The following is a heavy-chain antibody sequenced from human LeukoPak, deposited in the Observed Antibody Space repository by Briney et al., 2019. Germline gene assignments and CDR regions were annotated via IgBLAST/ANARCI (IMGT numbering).Heavy chain of an antibody. CDR1: GGSFSSHY. J-gene: IGHJ3*02. CDR2: ISYIGST. CDR3: ARDPTTVTKGLDI. Sequence: PSETLSLTCTVSGGSFSSHYWSWIRQPPGKGLEWIGYISYIGSTNYNPSLKSRVTISVDTSKNQFSLKLSSVTAADTAVYYCARDPTTVTKGLDIWGQRTMVTVSS. V-gene: IGHV4-59*11. D-gene: IGHD4-17*01.